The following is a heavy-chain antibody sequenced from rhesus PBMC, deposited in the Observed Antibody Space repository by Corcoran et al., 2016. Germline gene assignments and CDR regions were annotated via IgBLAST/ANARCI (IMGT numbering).Heavy chain of an antibody. CDR1: GFTFSSYG. D-gene: IGHD6-25*01. CDR2: ISNGSGST. CDR3: AKDLYSGSWNGDGLDS. V-gene: IGHV3S5*01. J-gene: IGHJ6*01. Sequence: EVQLVESGGGLVQPGGSLRLSCAASGFTFSSYGMSWVRQAPGKGLEWVSYISNGSGSTYSADPVKGRFTLSRDNSKNPLSLQMNSLGAEDTAVYYCAKDLYSGSWNGDGLDSWGQGVVVTVSS.